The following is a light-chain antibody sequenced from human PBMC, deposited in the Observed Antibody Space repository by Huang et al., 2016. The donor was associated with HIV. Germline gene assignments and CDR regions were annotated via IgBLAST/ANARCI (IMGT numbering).Light chain of an antibody. V-gene: IGKV3-11*01. CDR1: QSVSSY. Sequence: EIVLTQSPATLSLSPGERATLSCRASQSVSSYLAWYQQKPGQAPSLLIYDVSKRATGIPARFSGSGSGTDFTLTISSLEPEDFAIYYCQQRSNWPPSITFGQGTRLEIK. J-gene: IGKJ5*01. CDR3: QQRSNWPPSIT. CDR2: DVS.